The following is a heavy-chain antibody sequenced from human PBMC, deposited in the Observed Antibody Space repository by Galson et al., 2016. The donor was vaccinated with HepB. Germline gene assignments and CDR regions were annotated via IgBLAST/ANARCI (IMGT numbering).Heavy chain of an antibody. D-gene: IGHD3-22*01. CDR3: ARVDTYYDSSGYPDY. CDR1: GFTFSDGY. Sequence: SLRLSCAASGFTFSDGYISWIRQTPGKGLEWISYFSLGGSTVYYADSVKGRFTVSRANGENSVFLQMNSLRAEGTAVYYCARVDTYYDSSGYPDYWGQGTLVTVSS. V-gene: IGHV3-11*01. CDR2: FSLGGSTV. J-gene: IGHJ4*02.